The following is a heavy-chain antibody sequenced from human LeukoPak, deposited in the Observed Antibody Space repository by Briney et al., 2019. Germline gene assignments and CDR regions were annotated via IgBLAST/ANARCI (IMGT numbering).Heavy chain of an antibody. D-gene: IGHD6-19*01. CDR2: SNHSGST. Sequence: SETLSLTCAVYGGSFSGYYWSWIRQPPGKGLEWIGESNHSGSTNYNPSLKSRAAISVHTSKNQFSLKLSSVTAADTAVYYCARCPYSSRWYNNWFDPWGQGTLVTVSS. CDR1: GGSFSGYY. J-gene: IGHJ5*02. V-gene: IGHV4-34*01. CDR3: ARCPYSSRWYNNWFDP.